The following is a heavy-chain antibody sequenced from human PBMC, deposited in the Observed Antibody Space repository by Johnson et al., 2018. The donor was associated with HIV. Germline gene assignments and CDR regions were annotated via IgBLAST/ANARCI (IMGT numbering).Heavy chain of an antibody. J-gene: IGHJ3*02. CDR3: TTEKHAPRAFDI. Sequence: VQLVESGGGLVKPGGSLRLSCAASGFTFSNAWMSWVRQAPGKGLEWVGRIKSNTDGGTTDYAAPVNGRFTISRDASKNTLYLQMNSLKTEDTAVYYCTTEKHAPRAFDIWGQGTMVTVSS. V-gene: IGHV3-15*01. D-gene: IGHD2-2*01. CDR2: IKSNTDGGTT. CDR1: GFTFSNAW.